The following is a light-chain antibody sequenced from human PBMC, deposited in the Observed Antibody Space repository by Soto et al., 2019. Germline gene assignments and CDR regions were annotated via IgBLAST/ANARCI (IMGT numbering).Light chain of an antibody. J-gene: IGKJ3*01. CDR1: QRVSSSY. Sequence: EIVLTQSPGTLSLSPGERATLSCRASQRVSSSYLAWYQQKPGQAPRLLMYGASSRATGIPDRFSGSGSGTDFTLTIRRLEPEDFAVYYCQQYGSSPFTFGPGTKVDIK. CDR2: GAS. V-gene: IGKV3-20*01. CDR3: QQYGSSPFT.